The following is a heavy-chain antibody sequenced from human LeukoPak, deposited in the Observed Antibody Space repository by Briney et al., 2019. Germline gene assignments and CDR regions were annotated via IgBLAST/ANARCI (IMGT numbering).Heavy chain of an antibody. J-gene: IGHJ4*02. D-gene: IGHD3-22*01. CDR3: AREYKLYYYDSSGYFDY. CDR1: GFSFSIYN. V-gene: IGHV3-21*01. Sequence: GGSLRLSCEASGFSFSIYNMNWVRQAPGKGLEWVSSISSSSSYIYYADSVKGRFTISRDNAKNSLYLQMNSLRAEDTAVYYCAREYKLYYYDSSGYFDYWGQGTLVTVSS. CDR2: ISSSSSYI.